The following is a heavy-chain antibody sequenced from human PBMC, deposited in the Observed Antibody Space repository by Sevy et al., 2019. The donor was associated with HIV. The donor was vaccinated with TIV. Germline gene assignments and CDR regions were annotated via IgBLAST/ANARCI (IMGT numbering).Heavy chain of an antibody. CDR3: ARLTTQPTSDLYGLDV. V-gene: IGHV1-2*02. D-gene: IGHD4-17*01. CDR1: GYIFTDYY. Sequence: ASVKVSCKASGYIFTDYYILWVRQAPGQGLEWMAWINSDSGVTNYAQRFQGEVTVTRDTSLSTAYLELTNLKSNDTAIYFCARLTTQPTSDLYGLDVWGQGTTVTVSS. CDR2: INSDSGVT. J-gene: IGHJ6*02.